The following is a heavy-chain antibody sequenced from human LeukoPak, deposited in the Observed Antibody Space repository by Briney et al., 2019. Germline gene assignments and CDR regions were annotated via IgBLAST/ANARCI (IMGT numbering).Heavy chain of an antibody. CDR2: IYYSGGT. V-gene: IGHV4-39*01. J-gene: IGHJ2*01. Sequence: ASQTLSLACTVSGGTLPSGDFYWGWIRQPPGKGLEWIGSIYYSGGTYYNPSLKSRVTISVDTSKNQFSLKLNSMTAADTAVYYCLTVTTSWYFDLWGRGTLVSVSS. D-gene: IGHD4-17*01. CDR1: GGTLPSGDFY. CDR3: LTVTTSWYFDL.